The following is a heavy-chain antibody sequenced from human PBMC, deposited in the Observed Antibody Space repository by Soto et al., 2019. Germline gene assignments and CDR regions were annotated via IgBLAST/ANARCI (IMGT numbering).Heavy chain of an antibody. CDR3: ARAWYGGSYSPDY. V-gene: IGHV4-31*03. D-gene: IGHD1-26*01. J-gene: IGHJ4*02. Sequence: SEALSLTCTVSGGSINSGGYYWIWIRQHSGKGLEWIGYIYYNGNSNYNPSIRSRLTISVDTYKNQFSLKLDSVTAADTAVYYCARAWYGGSYSPDYWGQGALVPVSS. CDR2: IYYNGNS. CDR1: GGSINSGGYY.